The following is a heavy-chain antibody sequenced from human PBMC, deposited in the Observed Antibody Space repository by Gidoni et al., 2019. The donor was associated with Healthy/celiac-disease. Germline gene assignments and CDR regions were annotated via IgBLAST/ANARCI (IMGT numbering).Heavy chain of an antibody. D-gene: IGHD6-6*01. CDR1: GYTFTSYD. CDR3: ARGRGAARYYYYYGMDV. J-gene: IGHJ6*02. CDR2: MNPNSGNT. V-gene: IGHV1-8*01. Sequence: QVQLLQSGAEVKKPGASVKVSCKASGYTFTSYDINWVRQATGQGLEWMGWMNPNSGNTGYAQKFQGRVTMTRNTSISTAYMELSSLRSEDTAVYYCARGRGAARYYYYYGMDVWGQGTTVTVSS.